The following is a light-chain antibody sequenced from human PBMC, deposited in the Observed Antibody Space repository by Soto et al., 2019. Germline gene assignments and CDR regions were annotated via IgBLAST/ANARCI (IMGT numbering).Light chain of an antibody. Sequence: EIVMTQSPATLSVSPGERATLSCRASQSVSSNLAWYQQKPGQAPRLLIYAASTRATGIPARFSGSGSGPEFTLTVSSLQSEDFAVYYCQQYDNWPPYTFGQGTKLEIK. J-gene: IGKJ2*01. CDR3: QQYDNWPPYT. CDR1: QSVSSN. CDR2: AAS. V-gene: IGKV3-15*01.